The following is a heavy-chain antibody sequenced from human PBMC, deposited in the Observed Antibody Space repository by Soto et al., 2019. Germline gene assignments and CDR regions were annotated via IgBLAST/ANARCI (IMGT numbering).Heavy chain of an antibody. Sequence: SGPTLVNPTQTLTLTCTFSGFSLSTSGLSVGWIRQPPGKALEWLALIYWDDDKLYKPSLKNRLTITKDTSKNQVVLTMTNMDPVDSGTYYCAHRHVAAIGSGANWFDSWGQGALVTVSS. CDR1: GFSLSTSGLS. CDR3: AHRHVAAIGSGANWFDS. V-gene: IGHV2-5*02. J-gene: IGHJ5*01. CDR2: IYWDDDK. D-gene: IGHD6-13*01.